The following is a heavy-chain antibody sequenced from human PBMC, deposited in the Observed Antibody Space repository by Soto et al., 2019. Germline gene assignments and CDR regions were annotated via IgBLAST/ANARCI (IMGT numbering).Heavy chain of an antibody. V-gene: IGHV3-74*01. CDR1: GFTFSSHW. D-gene: IGHD6-13*01. J-gene: IGHJ4*02. Sequence: GGSLRLSCAASGFTFSSHWMHWVRQAPGKGLVWVSRINSDGSSTTYADSVKGRFSISRDNAKNTLYLQMNSLRAEDTAVYYCARGRGAAADYFEFWGQGTLVTVSS. CDR3: ARGRGAAADYFEF. CDR2: INSDGSST.